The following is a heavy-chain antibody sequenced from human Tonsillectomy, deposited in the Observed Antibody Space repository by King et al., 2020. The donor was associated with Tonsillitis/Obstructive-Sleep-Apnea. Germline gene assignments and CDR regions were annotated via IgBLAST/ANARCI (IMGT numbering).Heavy chain of an antibody. CDR1: GGSISSYY. J-gene: IGHJ5*02. Sequence: VQLQESGPGLVKPSETLSLTCTVSGGSISSYYWSWIRQPPGKGLEWIGYIYYSGSTNYNPSLKSRVTISVDTSKNQFSLKLSSVTAADTAVYYCARAGDDILTGYAHNWFDPWGQGTLVTVSS. CDR2: IYYSGST. V-gene: IGHV4-59*01. CDR3: ARAGDDILTGYAHNWFDP. D-gene: IGHD3-9*01.